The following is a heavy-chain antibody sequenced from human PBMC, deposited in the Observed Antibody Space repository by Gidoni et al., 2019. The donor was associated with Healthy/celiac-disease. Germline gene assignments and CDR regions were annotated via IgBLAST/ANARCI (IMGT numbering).Heavy chain of an antibody. CDR3: AGRYYGRSGIVTIFDI. D-gene: IGHD3-22*01. CDR2: IIPIFGTA. V-gene: IGHV1-69*01. J-gene: IGHJ3*02. Sequence: QVQLVQSGAEVKKPGSSVKVTCTASGGTFSSYAISWGRQAPGPGLGWMGGIIPIFGTANYAQKFQGRGTITADESTSTAYMELSSLRSEDAAVYYCAGRYYGRSGIVTIFDIWGQGTMVTVSS. CDR1: GGTFSSYA.